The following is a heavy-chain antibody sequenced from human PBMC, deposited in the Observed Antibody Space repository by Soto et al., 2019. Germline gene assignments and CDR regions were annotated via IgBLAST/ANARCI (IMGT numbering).Heavy chain of an antibody. Sequence: PGESLKISCKGSGYSLTSYWIGWVRQMPGKGLEWMGIIYPGDSDTRYSPSFQGQVTISADKSISTAYLQWSSLKASDTAMYYCATSQPAADPRSAFDIWGQGTMVTVSS. CDR2: IYPGDSDT. J-gene: IGHJ3*02. CDR3: ATSQPAADPRSAFDI. D-gene: IGHD1-26*01. CDR1: GYSLTSYW. V-gene: IGHV5-51*01.